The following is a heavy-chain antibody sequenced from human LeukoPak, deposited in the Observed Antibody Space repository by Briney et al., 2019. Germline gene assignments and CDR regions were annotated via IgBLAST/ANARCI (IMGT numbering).Heavy chain of an antibody. Sequence: GGPLRLSCAASGLILNSYAMSWVRQAPGKGLEWVSAIRGSGGGTYYADSVKGRFSISRDNSKNTLYLQMNSLRAEDTAVYYCAKDDNAFLNGYYDYWGQGTLVTVSS. V-gene: IGHV3-23*01. J-gene: IGHJ4*02. CDR1: GLILNSYA. CDR3: AKDDNAFLNGYYDY. CDR2: IRGSGGGT. D-gene: IGHD3-22*01.